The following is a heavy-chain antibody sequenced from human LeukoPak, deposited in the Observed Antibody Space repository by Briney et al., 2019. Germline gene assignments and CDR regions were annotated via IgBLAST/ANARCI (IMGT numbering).Heavy chain of an antibody. Sequence: GGSLRLSCAASGFTVSSNYMSWVRQAPGKGLEWVSVIYSGGSTYYADSVKGRFTISRDNSKNTLYLQMNSLRAEDTAVYYRARDRDCSGGSCYEPAGWFDPWGQGTLVTVSS. J-gene: IGHJ5*02. CDR3: ARDRDCSGGSCYEPAGWFDP. CDR1: GFTVSSNY. D-gene: IGHD2-15*01. CDR2: IYSGGST. V-gene: IGHV3-66*01.